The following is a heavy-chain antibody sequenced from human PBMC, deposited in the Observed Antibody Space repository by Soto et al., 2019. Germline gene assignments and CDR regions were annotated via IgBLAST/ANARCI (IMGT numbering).Heavy chain of an antibody. CDR2: ISSSSSTI. J-gene: IGHJ4*02. CDR1: GFTFSSYS. CDR3: AKGPRYSSSFLFDY. V-gene: IGHV3-48*01. D-gene: IGHD6-13*01. Sequence: PGGSLRLSCAASGFTFSSYSMNWVRQAPGKGLEWVSYISSSSSTIYYADSVKGRFTISRDNAKNSLYLQMNSLRAEDTAVYYCAKGPRYSSSFLFDYWGQGTLVTVSS.